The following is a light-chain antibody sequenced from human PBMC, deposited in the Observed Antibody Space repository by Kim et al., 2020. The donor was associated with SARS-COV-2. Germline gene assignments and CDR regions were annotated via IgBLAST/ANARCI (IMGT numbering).Light chain of an antibody. CDR3: QQSYSTLGYT. Sequence: DIQMTQSPPSLSASVGDRVIMTCRASQSITTYLNWYQQKLGEAPKLLIYGASTLQSGVPSRFRGDGSGTDFTLTISSLQPEDFATYYCQQSYSTLGYTFGQGTKLEI. J-gene: IGKJ2*01. CDR1: QSITTY. CDR2: GAS. V-gene: IGKV1-39*01.